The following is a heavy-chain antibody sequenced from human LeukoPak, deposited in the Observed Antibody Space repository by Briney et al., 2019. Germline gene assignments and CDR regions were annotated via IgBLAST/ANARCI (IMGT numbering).Heavy chain of an antibody. CDR3: AKDPRWGLDAFDI. J-gene: IGHJ3*02. D-gene: IGHD4-23*01. Sequence: ASVKVSCKASGYTFTSYYMHWVRQAPGQGLEWMGIINPSGGSTSYAQKFQGGVTMTRDTSTSTVYMELSSLRSEDTAVYYCAKDPRWGLDAFDIWGQGTMVTVSS. CDR1: GYTFTSYY. V-gene: IGHV1-46*01. CDR2: INPSGGST.